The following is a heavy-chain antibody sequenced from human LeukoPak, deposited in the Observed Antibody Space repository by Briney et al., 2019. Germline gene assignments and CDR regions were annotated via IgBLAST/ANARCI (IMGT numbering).Heavy chain of an antibody. CDR2: IIPVYGAP. D-gene: IGHD4-17*01. CDR1: GGTFSSSA. J-gene: IGHJ4*02. Sequence: SVKVSCKASGGTFSSSAINWVRQAPGQGLEWMGRIIPVYGAPKFAQKFQGRVTITTDESTRTAYMELSSLRSEDTAVYYCASKYGDYAPYHFDNWGQGTLVTVSS. V-gene: IGHV1-69*05. CDR3: ASKYGDYAPYHFDN.